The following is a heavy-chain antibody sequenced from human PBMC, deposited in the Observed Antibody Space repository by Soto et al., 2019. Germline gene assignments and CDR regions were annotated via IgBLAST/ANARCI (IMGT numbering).Heavy chain of an antibody. CDR3: ASSYSNYALIDYYYYGMDV. J-gene: IGHJ6*02. CDR1: GYTFTSYA. V-gene: IGHV1-3*01. D-gene: IGHD4-4*01. CDR2: INVGNGNT. Sequence: ASVMVSSKASGYTFTSYAMHWLRQAPGERLEWMGWINVGNGNTKYSQKFQGRVTITRDTSASTAYMELSSLRSEDTAVYYCASSYSNYALIDYYYYGMDVWGQGTTVTVSS.